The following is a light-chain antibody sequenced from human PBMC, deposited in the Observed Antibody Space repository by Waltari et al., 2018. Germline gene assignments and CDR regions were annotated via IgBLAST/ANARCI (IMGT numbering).Light chain of an antibody. CDR1: QSITNW. V-gene: IGKV1-5*03. Sequence: DIQMTQSPSTLSASVGDRVTITCRASQSITNWLAWYQQKPGKAPKLLIYKASNLESGVPSRFSGSGSGTEFTLTISSLQPDDFATYYCQQYEKEWTFGKGTKVEIK. CDR3: QQYEKEWT. CDR2: KAS. J-gene: IGKJ1*01.